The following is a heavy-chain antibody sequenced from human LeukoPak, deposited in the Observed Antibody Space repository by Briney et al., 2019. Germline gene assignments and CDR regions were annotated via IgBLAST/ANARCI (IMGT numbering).Heavy chain of an antibody. CDR2: ISSSSSTI. V-gene: IGHV3-48*04. D-gene: IGHD3-16*02. Sequence: GGSLRLSCAASGFTFSRYSMNWVRQAPGKGLQWVSYISSSSSTIYYADSVKGRFTISRDNAKNSLYLQMNSLRAEDTAVYYCARDPMTYYDYLWGSYPDYMDVWGKGTTVTVSS. CDR3: ARDPMTYYDYLWGSYPDYMDV. J-gene: IGHJ6*03. CDR1: GFTFSRYS.